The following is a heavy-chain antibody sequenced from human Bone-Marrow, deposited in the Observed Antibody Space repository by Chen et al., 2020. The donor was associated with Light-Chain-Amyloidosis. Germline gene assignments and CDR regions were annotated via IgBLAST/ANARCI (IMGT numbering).Heavy chain of an antibody. CDR2: IYPDDSDA. CDR1: GYTFPNYW. CDR3: ARRRDGYNFDY. V-gene: IGHV5-51*01. Sequence: EVQLEQSGPEVKKPGESLKISCKGSGYTFPNYWIGWVSQMHGKGLEWMGVIYPDDSDARYSPSFEGQVTISADKSITTAYLQWRSLKASDTAMYYCARRRDGYNFDYWGQGTLVTVSS. J-gene: IGHJ4*02. D-gene: IGHD5-12*01.